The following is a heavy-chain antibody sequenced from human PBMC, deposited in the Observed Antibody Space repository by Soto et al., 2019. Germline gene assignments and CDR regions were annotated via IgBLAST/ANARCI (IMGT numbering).Heavy chain of an antibody. CDR3: ARHSSSWYPHYYYYYGMDV. Sequence: SETLSLTCSVSGASVTSPGHYLTWIRQSPGKGLEWIGSIYYSGSTYYNPSLKSRVTISVDTSKNQFSLKLSSVTAADTAVYYCARHSSSWYPHYYYYYGMDVCGQGTTVTVSS. CDR1: GASVTSPGHY. D-gene: IGHD6-13*01. V-gene: IGHV4-39*01. J-gene: IGHJ6*02. CDR2: IYYSGST.